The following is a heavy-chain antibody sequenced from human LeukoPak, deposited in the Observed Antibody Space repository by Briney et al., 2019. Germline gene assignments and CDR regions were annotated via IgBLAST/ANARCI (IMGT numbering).Heavy chain of an antibody. CDR3: ARDSAVLGGTFFDV. V-gene: IGHV4-34*01. CDR1: GGSFSGYY. D-gene: IGHD3-16*01. J-gene: IGHJ4*02. CDR2: ISQSGST. Sequence: SETLSLTCALYGGSFSGYYWSWIRHFPGKRLEWIGEISQSGSTMYTASLKNRVTISFDTSKNQFSLNLRSVTAADTAVYYCARDSAVLGGTFFDVWGQGTLVTVSS.